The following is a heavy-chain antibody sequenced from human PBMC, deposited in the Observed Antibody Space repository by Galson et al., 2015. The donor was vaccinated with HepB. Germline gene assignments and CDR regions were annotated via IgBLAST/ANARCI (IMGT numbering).Heavy chain of an antibody. CDR1: GYTFTSYG. J-gene: IGHJ4*02. CDR3: ATEFYGDYVFTY. V-gene: IGHV1-24*01. Sequence: SVKVSCKASGYTFTSYGISWVRQAPGKGLEWMGGFDPEDGETIYAQKFQGRVTMTEDTSTDTAYMELSSLRSEDTAVYYCATEFYGDYVFTYWGQGTLVTVSS. D-gene: IGHD4-17*01. CDR2: FDPEDGET.